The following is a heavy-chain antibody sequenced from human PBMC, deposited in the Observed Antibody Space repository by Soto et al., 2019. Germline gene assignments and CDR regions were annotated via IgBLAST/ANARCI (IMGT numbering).Heavy chain of an antibody. Sequence: GASVKVSCKASGYTFTSYGISWVRQAPGQGLEWMGWISAYNGNTNYAQKLQGRVTMTTDTSTSTAYMELRSLRSDDTAVYYCAREGYDYVWGSYRYIRGYDAFDIWGQGTMVTVS. D-gene: IGHD3-16*02. CDR1: GYTFTSYG. J-gene: IGHJ3*02. CDR2: ISAYNGNT. V-gene: IGHV1-18*01. CDR3: AREGYDYVWGSYRYIRGYDAFDI.